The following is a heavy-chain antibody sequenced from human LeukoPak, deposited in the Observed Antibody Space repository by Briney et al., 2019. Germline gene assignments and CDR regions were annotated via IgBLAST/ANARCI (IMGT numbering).Heavy chain of an antibody. V-gene: IGHV1-2*06. CDR3: ASPYGSGSSRSDY. Sequence: ASVKVSCKASGYTLTGYYMHWVRQAPGQGLEWMGRINPNSGGTNYAQKIQGRVTMTRDTSISTAYMELSRLRSDDTAVYYCASPYGSGSSRSDYWGQGTLVTVSS. CDR1: GYTLTGYY. J-gene: IGHJ4*02. CDR2: INPNSGGT. D-gene: IGHD3-10*01.